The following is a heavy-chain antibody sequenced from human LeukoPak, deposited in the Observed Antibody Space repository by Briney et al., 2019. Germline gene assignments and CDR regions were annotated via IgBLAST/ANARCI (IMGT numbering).Heavy chain of an antibody. Sequence: GGSLSLSCAASGFTFSNYGMNWVRQPPGKGLEWVSSISSSASSIYYADSLKGRFTISRDNAKTSLYLQMNSLRAEDTAVYYCARLADYGNYGPREYLDFWGQGTLVTVSS. D-gene: IGHD4-11*01. J-gene: IGHJ4*02. V-gene: IGHV3-21*01. CDR3: ARLADYGNYGPREYLDF. CDR2: ISSSASSI. CDR1: GFTFSNYG.